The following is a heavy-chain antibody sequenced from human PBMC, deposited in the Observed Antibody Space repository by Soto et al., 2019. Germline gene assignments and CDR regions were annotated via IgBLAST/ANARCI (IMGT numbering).Heavy chain of an antibody. V-gene: IGHV1-46*01. CDR1: RDTFTSYY. Sequence: ASVKVSCKAPRDTFTSYYINWVRQAPGQGLEWMGVINPHGGSTAYAQKFKGRVTLTRDTSASTVYMEVSSLTSEDTAMYYCARSSGGNFGIIIEGTNWFDPWGQGTLVTVSS. CDR3: ARSSGGNFGIIIEGTNWFDP. J-gene: IGHJ5*02. D-gene: IGHD1-26*01. CDR2: INPHGGST.